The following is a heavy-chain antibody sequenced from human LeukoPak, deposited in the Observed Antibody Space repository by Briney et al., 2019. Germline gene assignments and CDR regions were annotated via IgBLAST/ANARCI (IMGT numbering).Heavy chain of an antibody. D-gene: IGHD1/OR15-1a*01. Sequence: PSETLSLTCAVYGGSFSGYYWSWIRQPPGKGPEWIGEINHSGSTNYNPSLKSRVTISVDTSKNQFSLKLSSVTAADTAVYYCARGSMNNQFHWFDPWGQGTLVTVSS. CDR2: INHSGST. J-gene: IGHJ5*02. CDR3: ARGSMNNQFHWFDP. V-gene: IGHV4-34*01. CDR1: GGSFSGYY.